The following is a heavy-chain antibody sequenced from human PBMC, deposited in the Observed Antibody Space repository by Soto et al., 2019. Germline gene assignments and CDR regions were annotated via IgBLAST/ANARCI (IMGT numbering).Heavy chain of an antibody. J-gene: IGHJ6*02. Sequence: ASVKVSCKASGYTFTSYYMRWVRQAPGQGLEWMGIINPSGGSTSYAQKFQGRVTMTRDTSTSTVYMELSSLRSEDTAVYYCARDRQPVVVVPAAIDGMDVWGQGTTVTVSS. V-gene: IGHV1-46*01. D-gene: IGHD2-2*01. CDR2: INPSGGST. CDR3: ARDRQPVVVVPAAIDGMDV. CDR1: GYTFTSYY.